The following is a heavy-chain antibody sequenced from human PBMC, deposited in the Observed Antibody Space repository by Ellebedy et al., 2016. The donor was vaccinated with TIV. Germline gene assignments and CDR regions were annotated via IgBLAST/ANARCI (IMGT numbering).Heavy chain of an antibody. J-gene: IGHJ4*02. D-gene: IGHD6-19*01. CDR1: GGSISSSSYY. Sequence: MPSETLSLTCTVSGGSISSSSYYWGWIRQPPGKGLEWIGSIYYSGSTYYNPSLKSRVTISVDTSKNQFSLKLSSMTAADTAVYYCARQGHSSGWYVGEYYFDYWGQGTLVTVSS. CDR3: ARQGHSSGWYVGEYYFDY. CDR2: IYYSGST. V-gene: IGHV4-39*01.